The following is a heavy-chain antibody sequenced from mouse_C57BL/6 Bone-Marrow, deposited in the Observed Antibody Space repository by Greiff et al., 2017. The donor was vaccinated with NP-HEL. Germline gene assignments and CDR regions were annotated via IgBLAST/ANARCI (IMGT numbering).Heavy chain of an antibody. D-gene: IGHD4-1*01. Sequence: EVQVVESGEGLVKPGGSLKLSCAASGFTFSSYAMSWVRQTPEKRLEWVAYISSGGDYIYYADTVKGRFTISRDNARNTLYLQMSSLKSEDTAMYYCTRALTGAGTHLFDYWGQGTTLTVSS. V-gene: IGHV5-9-1*02. CDR1: GFTFSSYA. CDR3: TRALTGAGTHLFDY. J-gene: IGHJ2*01. CDR2: ISSGGDYI.